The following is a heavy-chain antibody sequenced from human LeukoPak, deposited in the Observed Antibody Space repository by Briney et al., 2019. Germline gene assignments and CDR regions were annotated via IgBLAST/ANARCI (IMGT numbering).Heavy chain of an antibody. CDR3: ATNSVPEF. V-gene: IGHV3-23*01. J-gene: IGHJ4*02. CDR2: ISGSGGST. CDR1: GFTFSSYG. Sequence: GGSLRLSCAASGFTFSSYGMSWVRQAPGKGLEWVSAISGSGGSTYYADSVKGRFTISRDNSKNTLYLQMKSLRPEDTAVYYCATNSVPEFWGQGNLVTVSS. D-gene: IGHD4-23*01.